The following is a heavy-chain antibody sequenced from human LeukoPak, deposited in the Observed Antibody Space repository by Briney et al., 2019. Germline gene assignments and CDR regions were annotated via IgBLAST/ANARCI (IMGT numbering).Heavy chain of an antibody. Sequence: SETLSLTRAGYGGSFSGYYWSWIRQPPGKGLEWIGEINHSGSTNYNPSLKSRVTISVDTSKNQFSLKLSSVTAADTAVYYCARGLAGTYNWFDPWGQGTLVTVSS. CDR2: INHSGST. CDR1: GGSFSGYY. V-gene: IGHV4-34*01. D-gene: IGHD3-3*02. CDR3: ARGLAGTYNWFDP. J-gene: IGHJ5*02.